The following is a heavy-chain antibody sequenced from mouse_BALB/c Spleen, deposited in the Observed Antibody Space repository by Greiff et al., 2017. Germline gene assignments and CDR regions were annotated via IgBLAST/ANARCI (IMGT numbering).Heavy chain of an antibody. Sequence: EVKLQESGGGLVQPGGSLKLSCAASGFTFSSYGMSWVRQTPDKRLELVATINSNGGSTYYPDSVKGRFTISRDNAKNTLYLQMSSLKSEDTAMYYCARVQNWDAWFAYWGQGTLVTVSA. D-gene: IGHD4-1*01. CDR2: INSNGGST. CDR3: ARVQNWDAWFAY. J-gene: IGHJ3*01. V-gene: IGHV5-6-3*01. CDR1: GFTFSSYG.